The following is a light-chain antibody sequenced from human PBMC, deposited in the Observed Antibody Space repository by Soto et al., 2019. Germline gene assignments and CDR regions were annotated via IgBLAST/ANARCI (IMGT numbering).Light chain of an antibody. CDR1: QNIQNY. J-gene: IGKJ4*01. Sequence: DLQMTQSPSSLSASIGERVTITCRASQNIQNYLNWYQQKPGTPPKLLIYAASTLQSGVSSRFSGSASGTSFSLTSNNLQPEDLATYFFQKNLLIPPPCGAGTKVDIK. V-gene: IGKV1-39*01. CDR2: AAS. CDR3: QKNLLIPPP.